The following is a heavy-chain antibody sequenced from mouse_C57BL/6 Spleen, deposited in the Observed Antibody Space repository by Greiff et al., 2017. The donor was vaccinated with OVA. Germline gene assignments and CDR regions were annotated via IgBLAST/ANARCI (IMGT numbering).Heavy chain of an antibody. CDR1: GYSITSGYY. Sequence: ESGPGLVKPSQSLSLTCSVTGYSITSGYYWNWIRQFPGNKLEWMGYISYDGSNNYNPSLKNRISITRDTSKNQFVLKLNSVTTEDTATYYCARGGGFYGPLYAMDYWGQGTSVTVSS. CDR2: ISYDGSN. V-gene: IGHV3-6*01. CDR3: ARGGGFYGPLYAMDY. J-gene: IGHJ4*01. D-gene: IGHD1-1*02.